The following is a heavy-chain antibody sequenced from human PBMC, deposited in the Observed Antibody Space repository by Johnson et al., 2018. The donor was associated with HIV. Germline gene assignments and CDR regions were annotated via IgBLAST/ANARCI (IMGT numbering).Heavy chain of an antibody. CDR3: ARDPAAAALRAFDI. CDR1: GFTFSSYG. V-gene: IGHV3-33*01. CDR2: ISNK. J-gene: IGHJ3*02. D-gene: IGHD6-13*01. Sequence: VQLVESGGGVVQPGRSLRLSCAASGFTFSSYGMHWVRQAPGKGLEWVSYISNKHYADSVKGRFTISIDNSKNTLFLQMHSLRAEDTAVYYCARDPAAAALRAFDIWGQGTMVTVSS.